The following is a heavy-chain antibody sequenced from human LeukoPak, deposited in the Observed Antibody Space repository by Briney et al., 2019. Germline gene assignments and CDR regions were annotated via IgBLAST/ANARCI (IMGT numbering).Heavy chain of an antibody. CDR2: ISSGSSTI. CDR1: GFTFSTYS. CDR3: AETSGWFLDY. J-gene: IGHJ4*02. Sequence: GGSLRLSCAASGFTFSTYSMNWVRQAPGKGLEWLSYISSGSSTIYYADSVKGRFTISRDNAKNSLYLQMNSLRDEDTAVYYCAETSGWFLDYWGQGTLVTVSS. D-gene: IGHD6-19*01. V-gene: IGHV3-48*02.